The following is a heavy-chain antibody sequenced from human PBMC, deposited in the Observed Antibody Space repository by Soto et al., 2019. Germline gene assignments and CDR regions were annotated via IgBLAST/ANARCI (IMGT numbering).Heavy chain of an antibody. V-gene: IGHV3-23*01. CDR1: GFTFDTYA. J-gene: IGHJ4*01. CDR3: VRKNPGTRPFDY. Sequence: GGSLRLSCAASGFTFDTYAMNWVRQAPGKGLAWVSAIGTDSNTYYADSVKGRFTISRDNSRTTLYLQMNSLRAEDTALYYCVRKNPGTRPFDYWGQGTLVTVSS. CDR2: IGTDSNT.